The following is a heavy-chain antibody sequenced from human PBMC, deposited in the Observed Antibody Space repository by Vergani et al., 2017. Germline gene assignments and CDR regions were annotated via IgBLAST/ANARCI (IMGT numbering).Heavy chain of an antibody. V-gene: IGHV4-59*11. CDR1: FDSIRNLY. Sequence: QVQLQESGPGLVKSSETLSLTCSVSFDSIRNLYCNWIRQPPGKVLEWIGSIHYSENTNSNPSLKTLVTISVDTSKNQFSLTLTSVTAADTAVYYCASDTHSGQSADRWGQGILVTVTS. J-gene: IGHJ5*02. CDR2: IHYSENT. D-gene: IGHD5-12*01. CDR3: ASDTHSGQSADR.